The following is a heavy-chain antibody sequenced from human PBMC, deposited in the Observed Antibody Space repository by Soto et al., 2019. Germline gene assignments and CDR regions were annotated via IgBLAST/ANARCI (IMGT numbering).Heavy chain of an antibody. J-gene: IGHJ6*04. CDR1: GGPFSGYY. CDR2: INHSGST. D-gene: IGHD3-22*01. CDR3: ASGHRSGYYPYYYSGMDV. Sequence: PSETLSLTCAVYGGPFSGYYWSWIRQPPGKGLEWIGEINHSGSTNYNPSLKSRVTISVDTSKNQFSLQLSSVTAADTAVYYCASGHRSGYYPYYYSGMDVWGEGTTVTVSS. V-gene: IGHV4-34*01.